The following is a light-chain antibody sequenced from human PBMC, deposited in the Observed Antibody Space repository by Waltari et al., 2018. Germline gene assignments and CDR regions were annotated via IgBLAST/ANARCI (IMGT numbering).Light chain of an antibody. CDR3: YSAADNNLGV. V-gene: IGLV3-27*01. CDR2: KDS. CDR1: VMAKQY. Sequence: SYELTQPSSVSVSPGQTARITCSGDVMAKQYDRRFQRKPGQAPVLVIYKDSERPSGIPERFSGSSSGTTVTLAISGAQVEDEADYYCYSAADNNLGVFGGGTKLTVL. J-gene: IGLJ3*02.